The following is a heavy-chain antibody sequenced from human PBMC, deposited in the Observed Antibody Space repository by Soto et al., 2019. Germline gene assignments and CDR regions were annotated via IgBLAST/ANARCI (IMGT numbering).Heavy chain of an antibody. J-gene: IGHJ4*02. V-gene: IGHV4-31*03. CDR2: IYYSGST. D-gene: IGHD5-18*01. Sequence: NPSETLSLTCTVSGGSISSGGYYWSWIRQHPGKGLEWTGYIYYSGSTYYNPSLKSRVTISVDASKNQFSLKLSSVTAADTAVYYCARAEDTAMVYFDYWGQGTLVTVSS. CDR1: GGSISSGGYY. CDR3: ARAEDTAMVYFDY.